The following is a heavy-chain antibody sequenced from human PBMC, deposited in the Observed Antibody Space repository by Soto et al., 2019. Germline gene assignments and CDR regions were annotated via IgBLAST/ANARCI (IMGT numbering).Heavy chain of an antibody. CDR3: ATIESMASDDVPFDR. CDR2: IKSKNDGGTI. Sequence: PGGSLRLSCAASGLSFSNAWMNWVRQAPGKGLEWVGRIKSKNDGGTIDYSAHVEGRFTISRDDSRNTLYVQMNSLKIEDTGIYYCATIESMASDDVPFDRWGQGTLVTVSS. D-gene: IGHD2-21*01. CDR1: GLSFSNAW. V-gene: IGHV3-15*07. J-gene: IGHJ4*02.